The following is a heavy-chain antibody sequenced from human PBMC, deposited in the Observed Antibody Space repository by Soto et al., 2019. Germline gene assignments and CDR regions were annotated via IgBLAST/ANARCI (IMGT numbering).Heavy chain of an antibody. D-gene: IGHD4-17*01. Sequence: QVQLQESGPGLVKPSGTLSLTCAVSGGSISSSNWWSWVRQPPGKGLEWIGEIYHSGSTNYNPSRTTRPTRSVDKSKNKLSLNVRSVTAADTALSSCARAGTTSDYPSPPPQRSAVLIDWGQGTLVPVSS. J-gene: IGHJ4*02. CDR2: IYHSGST. V-gene: IGHV4-4*02. CDR3: ARAGTTSDYPSPPPQRSAVLID. CDR1: GGSISSSNW.